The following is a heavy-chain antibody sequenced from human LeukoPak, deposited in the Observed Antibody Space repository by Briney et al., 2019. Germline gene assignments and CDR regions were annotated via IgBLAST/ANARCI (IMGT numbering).Heavy chain of an antibody. CDR1: GFTFSSYA. V-gene: IGHV3-30-3*01. Sequence: VGSLRLSCAASGFTFSSYAMHWVRQAPGKGLEGVAVISYDGSNKYYADSVKGRFTISRDNSKNTLYLQMNSLRAEDTAVYYCAREGGLPFDYWGQGTLVTVSS. CDR3: AREGGLPFDY. J-gene: IGHJ4*02. CDR2: ISYDGSNK.